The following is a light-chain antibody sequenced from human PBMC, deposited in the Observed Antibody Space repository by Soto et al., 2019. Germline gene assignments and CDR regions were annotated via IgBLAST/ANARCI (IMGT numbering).Light chain of an antibody. Sequence: KMTQSPSTLSSPVGDRVTITCRASQSISSWLAWYQQKPGKAPKLLIYDASSLESGVPSRFSGSGSGTEFTLTITSLQPDDSATYYCQQCNRYPITFGQVTRLEIK. CDR3: QQCNRYPIT. V-gene: IGKV1-5*01. J-gene: IGKJ5*01. CDR1: QSISSW. CDR2: DAS.